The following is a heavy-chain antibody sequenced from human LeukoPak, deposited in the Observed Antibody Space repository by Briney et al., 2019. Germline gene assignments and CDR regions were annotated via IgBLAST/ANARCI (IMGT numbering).Heavy chain of an antibody. V-gene: IGHV3-13*04. J-gene: IGHJ5*01. Sequence: GESLKISCAASGFTFSNYDMHWVRQVTGKGLEWVSAITTAGDTFYPGSVKGRFAISRENAKSSLYLQMNRLTAGDTAVYYCAREPVGTNWFESWGQGTLVTVSS. CDR2: ITTAGDT. D-gene: IGHD6-13*01. CDR1: GFTFSNYD. CDR3: AREPVGTNWFES.